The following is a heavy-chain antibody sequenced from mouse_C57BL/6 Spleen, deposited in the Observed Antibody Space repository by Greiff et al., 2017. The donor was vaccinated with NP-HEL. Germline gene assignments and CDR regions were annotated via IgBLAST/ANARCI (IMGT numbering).Heavy chain of an antibody. Sequence: QVQLQQPGAELVRPGSSVKLSCKASGYTFTSYWMDWVKQRPGQGLEWIGNIYPSDSETHYNQKFKDKATLTVDKSSSTAYMQLSSLTSEDSAVYYCARRRITTVVAYYFDYWGQGTTLTVSS. CDR3: ARRRITTVVAYYFDY. CDR2: IYPSDSET. D-gene: IGHD1-1*01. J-gene: IGHJ2*01. CDR1: GYTFTSYW. V-gene: IGHV1-61*01.